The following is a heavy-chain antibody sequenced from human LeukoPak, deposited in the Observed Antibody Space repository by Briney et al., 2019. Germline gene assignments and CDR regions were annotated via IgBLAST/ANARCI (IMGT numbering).Heavy chain of an antibody. J-gene: IGHJ5*02. Sequence: ASVKVSCKASGYTFTSYGINWVRQAPGQGLEWMGWISAYNGNTNYAQKLQGRVTMTTDTSTSTAYMELRSLRSDDTAVYYCARGLHYGSGSSWFDPWGQGTLVTVSS. D-gene: IGHD3-10*01. V-gene: IGHV1-18*01. CDR3: ARGLHYGSGSSWFDP. CDR1: GYTFTSYG. CDR2: ISAYNGNT.